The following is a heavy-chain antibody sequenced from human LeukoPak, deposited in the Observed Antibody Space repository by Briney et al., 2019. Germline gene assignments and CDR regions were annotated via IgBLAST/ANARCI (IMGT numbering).Heavy chain of an antibody. CDR1: GFTVSSNY. CDR2: IYSGGST. V-gene: IGHV3-66*01. D-gene: IGHD5-18*01. CDR3: AREGYSYGYDAFDI. J-gene: IGHJ3*02. Sequence: GGFLRLSCAASGFTVSSNYMSWVRQAPGKGLEWVSVIYSGGSTYYADSVKGRFTISRDNSKNTLYLQMNSLRAEDTAVYYCAREGYSYGYDAFDIWGQGTMVTVSS.